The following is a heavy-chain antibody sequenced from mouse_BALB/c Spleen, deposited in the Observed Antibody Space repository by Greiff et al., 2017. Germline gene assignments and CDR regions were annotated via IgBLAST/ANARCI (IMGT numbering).Heavy chain of an antibody. D-gene: IGHD1-1*01. CDR1: GFTFSSYA. V-gene: IGHV5-9-3*01. Sequence: EVQLVESGGGLVKPGGSLKLSCAASGFTFSSYAMSWVRQTPEKRLEWVATISSGGSYTYYPDSVKGRFTISRDNAKNTLYLQMSSLRSEDTAMYYCARQRSLGYYGSRDYFDYWGQGTTLTVSS. CDR3: ARQRSLGYYGSRDYFDY. J-gene: IGHJ2*01. CDR2: ISSGGSYT.